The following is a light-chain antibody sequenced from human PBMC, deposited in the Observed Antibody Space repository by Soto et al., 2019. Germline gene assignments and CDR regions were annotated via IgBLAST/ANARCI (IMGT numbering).Light chain of an antibody. Sequence: EIVMTQSPATLSVSPGERATLSCRASQSVSSNLAWYQQKPGQAPRLLIYGASTRATGIPAMFSGSGSGTEFTLPISSLQSEDFAVYYCPQYDNWPYTFGQGTKLEIK. V-gene: IGKV3-15*01. J-gene: IGKJ2*01. CDR2: GAS. CDR3: PQYDNWPYT. CDR1: QSVSSN.